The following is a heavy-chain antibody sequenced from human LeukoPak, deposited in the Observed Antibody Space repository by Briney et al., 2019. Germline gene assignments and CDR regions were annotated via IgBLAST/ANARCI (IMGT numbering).Heavy chain of an antibody. J-gene: IGHJ5*02. D-gene: IGHD6-13*01. CDR3: AKSGSPISSSSSYLWFDP. CDR1: GFTFTSFA. CDR2: IGVTAGGT. Sequence: PRGSLSLSCVASGFTFTSFAMRGVRPAPRKGLNGVSSIGVTAGGTYYADPPMGRINISRDLSQNTLHLQMNSLNPGNPAVYFRAKSGSPISSSSSYLWFDPWGQGTLVTVS. V-gene: IGHV3-23*01.